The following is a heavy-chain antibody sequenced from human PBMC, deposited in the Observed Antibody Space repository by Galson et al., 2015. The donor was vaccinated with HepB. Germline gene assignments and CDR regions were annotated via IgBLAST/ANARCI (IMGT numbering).Heavy chain of an antibody. CDR3: ARISDRPGIAAAGPPGYDAFDI. J-gene: IGHJ3*02. V-gene: IGHV2-26*01. CDR2: IFSNDEK. CDR1: GFSLSNARMG. Sequence: PALVKPTQTLTLTCTVSGFSLSNARMGVSWIRQPPGKALEWLAHIFSNDEKSYSTSLKSRLTISKDTSKSQVVLTMTNMDPVDTATYYCARISDRPGIAAAGPPGYDAFDIWGQGTMVTVSS. D-gene: IGHD6-13*01.